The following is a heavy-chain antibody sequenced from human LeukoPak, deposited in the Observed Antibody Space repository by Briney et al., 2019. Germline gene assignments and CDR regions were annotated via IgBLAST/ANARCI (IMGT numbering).Heavy chain of an antibody. CDR2: IYYSGST. CDR1: GGSISSYY. V-gene: IGHV4-59*01. J-gene: IGHJ4*02. Sequence: SETLSLTCTVSGGSISSYYWSWIRQPPGKGLEWIGYIYYSGSTNYNPSLKSRVTISVDTSKNQFSLKLSSVTAADTAVYYCARHLMTRDFDYWGQGTLVTVSS. D-gene: IGHD3-16*01. CDR3: ARHLMTRDFDY.